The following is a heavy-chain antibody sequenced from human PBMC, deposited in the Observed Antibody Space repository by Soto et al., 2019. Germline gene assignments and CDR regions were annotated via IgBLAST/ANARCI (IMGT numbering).Heavy chain of an antibody. CDR2: IWYDGSNK. D-gene: IGHD7-27*01. Sequence: GGSLRLSCAVSGFTFSSYGMHWVRQAPGKGLEWVAAIWYDGSNKYYADSVKGRFTISRDDSKNTLYLQLNSLRAEDTAVYYCARETGGPLYGMDVWGQGTTVTVSS. V-gene: IGHV3-33*01. CDR1: GFTFSSYG. CDR3: ARETGGPLYGMDV. J-gene: IGHJ6*02.